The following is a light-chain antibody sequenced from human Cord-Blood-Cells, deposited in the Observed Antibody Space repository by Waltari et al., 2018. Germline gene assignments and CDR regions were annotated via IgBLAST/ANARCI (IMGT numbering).Light chain of an antibody. J-gene: IGKJ2*01. Sequence: DIVLTQSPGTLYSSPGDRATLSCRASQSVSSSDLAWYQQKPGQAPRLLIYGASSRATGIPDRFSGSGSGTDFTLTSSRLEPEDFAVYYCQQYGSSLYTFGQGTKLEIK. CDR1: QSVSSSD. CDR3: QQYGSSLYT. V-gene: IGKV3-20*01. CDR2: GAS.